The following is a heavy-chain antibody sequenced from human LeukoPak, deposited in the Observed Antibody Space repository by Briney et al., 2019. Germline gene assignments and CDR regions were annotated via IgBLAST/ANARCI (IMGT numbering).Heavy chain of an antibody. Sequence: PGGSLRLSCAASGFTFSSYWMSWVRQAPGKGLEWVANIKQDGSEKYYVDSVKGRFTISRDNAKNSLYLQMNSLRAEDTAVYYCAIGSGYSYAFTGRERTKSRLDYWGPGTLVTVSS. CDR2: IKQDGSEK. CDR1: GFTFSSYW. V-gene: IGHV3-7*01. D-gene: IGHD5-18*01. J-gene: IGHJ4*02. CDR3: AIGSGYSYAFTGRERTKSRLDY.